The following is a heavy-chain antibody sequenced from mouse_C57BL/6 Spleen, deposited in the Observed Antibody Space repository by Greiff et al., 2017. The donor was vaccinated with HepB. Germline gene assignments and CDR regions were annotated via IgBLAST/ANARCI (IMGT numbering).Heavy chain of an antibody. CDR1: GYSITSGYY. CDR2: ISYDGSN. V-gene: IGHV3-6*01. Sequence: VQLQQSGPGLVKPSQSLSLTCSVTGYSITSGYYWNWIRQFPGNKLEWMGYISYDGSNNYNPSLKNRISITRDTSKNQFFLKLNSVTTEDTATYYCARAPHGVITKNWYFDVWGTGTTVTVSS. J-gene: IGHJ1*03. CDR3: ARAPHGVITKNWYFDV. D-gene: IGHD1-1*01.